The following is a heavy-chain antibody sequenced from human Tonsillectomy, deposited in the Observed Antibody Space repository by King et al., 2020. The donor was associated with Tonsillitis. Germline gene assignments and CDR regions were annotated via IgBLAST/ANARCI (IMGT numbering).Heavy chain of an antibody. V-gene: IGHV3-20*04. Sequence: VQLVESGGGVVRPGGSLRLSCAASGFTFGHYGMSWVRQVPGKGLEWVSGINWNGGDIGYADSVKGRFTISRDNAKNTLYLQMNSLRAEDTALYYCAKNPWDSSGWDWGQGTLVTVSS. J-gene: IGHJ4*02. CDR3: AKNPWDSSGWD. CDR2: INWNGGDI. CDR1: GFTFGHYG. D-gene: IGHD6-19*01.